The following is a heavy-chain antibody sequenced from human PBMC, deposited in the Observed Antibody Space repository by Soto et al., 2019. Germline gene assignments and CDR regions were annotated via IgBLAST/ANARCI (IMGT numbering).Heavy chain of an antibody. V-gene: IGHV4-31*03. CDR2: IFYSGST. CDR1: GDFITSDNYY. Sequence: SETLSLTCSVSGDFITSDNYYWSWIRQVPGKGLEWIGYIFYSGSTYYSPSLQSRLSLSVDTFKNEFSLRLSSVTAADTAVYYCARETRLVRGRSDKYYINWGQGIVVTVSS. CDR3: ARETRLVRGRSDKYYIN. J-gene: IGHJ4*02. D-gene: IGHD3-10*01.